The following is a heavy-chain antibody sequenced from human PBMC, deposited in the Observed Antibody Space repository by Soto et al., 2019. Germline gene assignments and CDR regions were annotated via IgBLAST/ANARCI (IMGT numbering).Heavy chain of an antibody. CDR1: GGSISSGGYY. Sequence: SETLSLTCTVSGGSISSGGYYWSWIRQHPGKGLEWIGYIYYSGSTYYNPSLKSRVTISVDTSRNQFSLKLSSVTAADTAVYYCARMGAGLDYYDSSGSKRSGFDYWGQGTQVTVS. CDR3: ARMGAGLDYYDSSGSKRSGFDY. J-gene: IGHJ4*02. CDR2: IYYSGST. V-gene: IGHV4-31*03. D-gene: IGHD3-22*01.